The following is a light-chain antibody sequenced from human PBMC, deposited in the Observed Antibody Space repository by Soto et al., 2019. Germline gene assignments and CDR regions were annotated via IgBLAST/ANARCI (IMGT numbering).Light chain of an antibody. J-gene: IGKJ4*01. CDR1: EDIRTW. CDR3: QHYKSFSLT. Sequence: DIQMTRSPSTLSASVGDRVTITCRASEDIRTWLAWYQQKPGKAPKLLIYSASSLETGVPSRFSGSGSGTGFTLTISSLQPDDFAAYFCQHYKSFSLTFGGGTKVDIK. CDR2: SAS. V-gene: IGKV1-5*03.